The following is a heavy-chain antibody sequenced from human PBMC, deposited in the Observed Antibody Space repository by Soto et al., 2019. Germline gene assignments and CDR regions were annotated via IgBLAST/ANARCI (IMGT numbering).Heavy chain of an antibody. CDR1: GFTFSTYA. CDR3: AKVLPPYSVASRPCFDS. J-gene: IGHJ4*02. CDR2: ISTGGGST. D-gene: IGHD6-6*01. V-gene: IGHV3-23*01. Sequence: GGSLSLSCAASGFTFSTYAMSWVRQAPGKGLVWVSSISTGGGSTFFADSVKGRFTISRDNSKKTLYLQMNGLRAEDTAVYYCAKVLPPYSVASRPCFDSWGQGTPVTVSS.